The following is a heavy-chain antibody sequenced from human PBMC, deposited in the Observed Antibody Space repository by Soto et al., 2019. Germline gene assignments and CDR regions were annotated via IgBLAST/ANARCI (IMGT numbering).Heavy chain of an antibody. CDR2: ISISGSSI. Sequence: SLRLSCAASGFTFRDYYMSWIRQAPGKGLEWISYISISGSSIYYADSVKGRFTISRDDAKNSLYLQMNSLRAEGTAVYYCAKDARRTSGWEYFDSWGQGILVTVSS. J-gene: IGHJ4*02. CDR3: AKDARRTSGWEYFDS. CDR1: GFTFRDYY. D-gene: IGHD6-19*01. V-gene: IGHV3-11*01.